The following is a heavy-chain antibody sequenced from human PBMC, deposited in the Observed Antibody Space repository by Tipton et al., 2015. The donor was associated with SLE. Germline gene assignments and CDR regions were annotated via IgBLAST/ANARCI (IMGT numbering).Heavy chain of an antibody. V-gene: IGHV4-59*11. Sequence: TLFLTCAVYGGSFSGHYWSWIRQTPGKGLEWIGFIYDTGNIYYNPSLKSRVTMSLDTSKNQFSLKLSSVTAADTAVYYCASGNYYYMDVWGKGTTVTVSS. CDR2: IYDTGNI. J-gene: IGHJ6*03. CDR3: ASGNYYYMDV. CDR1: GGSFSGHY. D-gene: IGHD1-26*01.